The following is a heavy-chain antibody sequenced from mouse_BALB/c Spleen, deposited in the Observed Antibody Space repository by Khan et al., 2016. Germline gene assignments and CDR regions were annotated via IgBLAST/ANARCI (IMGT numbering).Heavy chain of an antibody. CDR3: ARDYYGRSYFDY. D-gene: IGHD1-1*01. V-gene: IGHV3-2*02. J-gene: IGHJ2*01. CDR2: ISYSGST. Sequence: EVQLVESGPGLVKPSQSLSLTCTVTGYSITSDYAWNWIRQFPGNKLEWMGYISYSGSTSYNPSLKSRISITRDTSKNQFFLQLNSVTTEDTANYYGARDYYGRSYFDYWGQGTTLTVSS. CDR1: GYSITSDYA.